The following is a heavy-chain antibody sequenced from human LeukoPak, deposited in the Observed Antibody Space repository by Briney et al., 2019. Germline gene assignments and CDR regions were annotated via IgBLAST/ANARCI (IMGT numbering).Heavy chain of an antibody. V-gene: IGHV3-66*01. D-gene: IGHD1-26*01. Sequence: GGSLRLPCAASGFTFSSYWMSWVRQAPGKGLEWVSVIYSDGSTYYADSVKGRFTISRDNSKNTLYLQMNSLRAEDTAVYYCASLMSGSYFDYWGQGTLVTVSS. CDR1: GFTFSSYW. J-gene: IGHJ4*02. CDR2: IYSDGST. CDR3: ASLMSGSYFDY.